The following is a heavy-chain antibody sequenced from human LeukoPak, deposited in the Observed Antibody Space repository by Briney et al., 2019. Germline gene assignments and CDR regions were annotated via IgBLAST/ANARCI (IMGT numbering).Heavy chain of an antibody. J-gene: IGHJ4*02. CDR2: IYHSWGI. Sequence: SETLSLTCAVSGSSITSNYFWAWFRQPPGKGLEWIATIYHSWGIYFNPSLKSRVSISLDASNNQFFLKLASVTAADTAIYYCARNLTAGFFDYWGQGILITVSS. D-gene: IGHD1-14*01. V-gene: IGHV4-38-2*01. CDR1: GSSITSNYF. CDR3: ARNLTAGFFDY.